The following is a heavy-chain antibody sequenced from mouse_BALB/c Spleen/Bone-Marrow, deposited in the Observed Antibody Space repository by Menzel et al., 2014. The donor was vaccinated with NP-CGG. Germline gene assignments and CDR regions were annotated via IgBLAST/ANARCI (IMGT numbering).Heavy chain of an antibody. Sequence: QVHVKQSGAELAKPGASVKMSCKASGYTFTSYWMHWVKQRPGQGLEWIGYINPSTGYTEYNQKFKDKATLTADKSSSTAYVQLSSLTSEDSAVYYCATGYYFDYWGQGTTLTVSS. V-gene: IGHV1-7*01. J-gene: IGHJ2*01. CDR2: INPSTGYT. CDR3: ATGYYFDY. D-gene: IGHD4-1*01. CDR1: GYTFTSYW.